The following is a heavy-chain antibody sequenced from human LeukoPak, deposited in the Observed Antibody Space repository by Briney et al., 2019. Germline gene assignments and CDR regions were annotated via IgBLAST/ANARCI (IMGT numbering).Heavy chain of an antibody. CDR3: ARGGYNFDSSGYYVKYPFHV. V-gene: IGHV4-38-2*01. CDR2: YYHAVAN. CDR1: NYSLSSGYF. J-gene: IGHJ3*01. Sequence: SETLSLTCAVSNYSLSSGYFWGWIRKLPGRGLEWIGRYYHAVANYYNPSLKSRVSISVDTSKNQFSLKVTSVTAADTAIYYCARGGYNFDSSGYYVKYPFHVWGQGTMVTVSS. D-gene: IGHD3-22*01.